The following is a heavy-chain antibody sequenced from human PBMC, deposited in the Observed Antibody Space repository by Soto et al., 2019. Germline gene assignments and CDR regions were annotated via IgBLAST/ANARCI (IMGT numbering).Heavy chain of an antibody. CDR3: ARDPPYQLLYEDDYYGMDV. V-gene: IGHV4-30-2*06. Sequence: PSETLSLTCSVSGVTRSYGGYSWSWIRQSPRKGLEWLGYISHLETTYYNPSFKSRATISVDTSKNQFSLYLQMNSLRAEDTAVYYCARDPPYQLLYEDDYYGMDVWGQGTTVTVSS. J-gene: IGHJ6*02. D-gene: IGHD2-2*02. CDR2: ISHLETT. CDR1: GVTRSYGGYS.